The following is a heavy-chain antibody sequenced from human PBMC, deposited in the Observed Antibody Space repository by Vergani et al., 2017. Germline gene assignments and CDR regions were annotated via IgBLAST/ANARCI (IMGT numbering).Heavy chain of an antibody. Sequence: QVQLQQWGAGVVKPSGTLSLTCAVFGESFSSFYWSWIRQPPGKGLEWIGEINNDGHTNYNPSLESRVTVSRDTAKNQFSLNLMSVTAANTAMYYCAVRPLVNLVGGEIVTKRTFDNWSQGSLVTVSS. CDR1: GESFSSFY. D-gene: IGHD3-10*01. CDR3: AVRPLVNLVGGEIVTKRTFDN. CDR2: INNDGHT. V-gene: IGHV4-34*02. J-gene: IGHJ4*02.